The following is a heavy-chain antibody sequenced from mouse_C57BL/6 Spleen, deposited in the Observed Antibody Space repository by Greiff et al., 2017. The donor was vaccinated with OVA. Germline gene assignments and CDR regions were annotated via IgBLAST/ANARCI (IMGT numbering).Heavy chain of an antibody. V-gene: IGHV1-26*01. CDR1: GYTFTDYY. CDR2: INPNNGGT. CDR3: ARAAQATLDY. Sequence: EVQLQQSGPELVKPGASVKISCKASGYTFTDYYMNWVKQSHGKSLEWIGDINPNNGGTSYNQKFKGKATLTVDKSSSTAYMELRSLTSEDSAVYYCARAAQATLDYWGQGTTLTVSS. J-gene: IGHJ2*01. D-gene: IGHD3-2*02.